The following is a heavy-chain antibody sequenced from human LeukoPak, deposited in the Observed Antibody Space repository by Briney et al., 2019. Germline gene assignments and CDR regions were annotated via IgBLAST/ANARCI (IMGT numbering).Heavy chain of an antibody. D-gene: IGHD1-1*01. V-gene: IGHV3-48*02. J-gene: IGHJ3*02. Sequence: PGGSLRLSCVASGFTFSTYSMDWVRQAPGKGLEWISYISSGSGTIYYADSVKGRFTISRDNAKNSLYLQMNSLRDEDSAIYYCARDNSLQPDAFDMWGQGTMVTVSS. CDR3: ARDNSLQPDAFDM. CDR2: ISSGSGTI. CDR1: GFTFSTYS.